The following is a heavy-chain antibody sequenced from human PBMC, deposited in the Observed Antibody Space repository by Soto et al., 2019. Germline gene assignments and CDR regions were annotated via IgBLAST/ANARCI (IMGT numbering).Heavy chain of an antibody. J-gene: IGHJ4*02. CDR3: ARDPRYSTSWYFDF. Sequence: PGGSLRLSCAASGFASSTFNLHWVRQVPGKGLEWVAALSFDGTNQFYADSVKGRFTISRDKSKNTVYLQMDSLRLEDTAVYYCARDPRYSTSWYFDFWGQGTLVNVSS. CDR1: GFASSTFN. V-gene: IGHV3-30-3*01. CDR2: LSFDGTNQ. D-gene: IGHD2-2*01.